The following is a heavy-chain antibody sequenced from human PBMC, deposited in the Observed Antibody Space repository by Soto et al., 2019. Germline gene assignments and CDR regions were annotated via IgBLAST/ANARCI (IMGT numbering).Heavy chain of an antibody. CDR1: GFTFSSYA. V-gene: IGHV3-30-3*01. D-gene: IGHD2-2*01. CDR3: ARVRDQLLFYYYYGMDV. Sequence: QVQLVESGGGVVQPGRSLRLSCAASGFTFSSYAMHWVRQAPGKGLEWVAAISYDGSNKYYADSVKGRFTISRDNSKNTLYLQMNSLRAEDTAVYNCARVRDQLLFYYYYGMDVWGQGTTVTVSS. CDR2: ISYDGSNK. J-gene: IGHJ6*02.